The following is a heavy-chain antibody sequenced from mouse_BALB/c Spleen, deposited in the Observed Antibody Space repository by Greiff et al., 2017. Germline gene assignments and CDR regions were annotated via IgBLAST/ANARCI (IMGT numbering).Heavy chain of an antibody. J-gene: IGHJ3*01. CDR3: ARSDGNYWFAY. CDR2: ISSGSSTI. Sequence: EVMLVESGGGLVQPGGSRKLSCAASGFTFSSFGMHWVRQAPEKGLEWVAYISSGSSTIYYADTVKGRFTISRDNPKNTLFLQMTSLRSEDTAMYYCARSDGNYWFAYWGQGTLVTVSA. CDR1: GFTFSSFG. D-gene: IGHD2-1*01. V-gene: IGHV5-17*02.